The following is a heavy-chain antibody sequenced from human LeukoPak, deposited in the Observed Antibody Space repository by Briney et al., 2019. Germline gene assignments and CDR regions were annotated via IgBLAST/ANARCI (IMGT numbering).Heavy chain of an antibody. V-gene: IGHV4-4*07. CDR3: ARGGKATVVTM. CDR2: IYSSGST. J-gene: IGHJ4*02. Sequence: PSETLSLTCTVSGGSINSYYWSWIRQPAGKGLEWIGRIYSSGSTNYNPSLKSRVSMSVDTSKNQFSLKLTSVTAADTALYYCARGGKATVVTMWGQEILVTVSS. D-gene: IGHD4-23*01. CDR1: GGSINSYY.